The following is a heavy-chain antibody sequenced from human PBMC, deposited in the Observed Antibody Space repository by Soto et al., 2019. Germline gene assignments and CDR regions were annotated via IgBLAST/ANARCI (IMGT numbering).Heavy chain of an antibody. V-gene: IGHV3-15*07. Sequence: GSLRLSCAASGFTFSNAWINWVRQAPGKGLEWVGRIKSKTDGGTTDYAEPVKGRFAISRDDSNNMVYLQMNSLKIEDTAVYYCTTDSYSTIIIVRFDYWGHGTLVIVSS. D-gene: IGHD3-22*01. CDR2: IKSKTDGGTT. CDR3: TTDSYSTIIIVRFDY. J-gene: IGHJ4*01. CDR1: GFTFSNAW.